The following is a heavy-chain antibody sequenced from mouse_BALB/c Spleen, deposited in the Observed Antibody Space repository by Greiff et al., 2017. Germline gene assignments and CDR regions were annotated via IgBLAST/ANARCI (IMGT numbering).Heavy chain of an antibody. Sequence: VQLQQSGAELVKPGASVKLSCKASGYTFTSYDINWVRQRPEPGLAWLGWIFPGDGSTKYNEKFKGKATLNTDKSYSTAYMQLRRLTSEDSAVYFCERGGITTKGYYAMDYWGQGTSVTVSS. J-gene: IGHJ4*01. CDR3: ERGGITTKGYYAMDY. CDR1: GYTFTSYD. D-gene: IGHD2-4*01. V-gene: IGHV1-85*01. CDR2: IFPGDGST.